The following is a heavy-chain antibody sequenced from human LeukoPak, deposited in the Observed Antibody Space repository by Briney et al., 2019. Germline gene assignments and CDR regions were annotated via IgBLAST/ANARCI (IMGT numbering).Heavy chain of an antibody. D-gene: IGHD2-2*02. Sequence: GGSLRLSCAASGFTFSSYSMNWVRQAPGKGLEWVSYISSSSSTIYYADSVKGRFTISRDNAKNSLYLQMNSLRAEDTAVYYCAKEQEYQLLYGTDGYFDYWGQGTLVTVRS. J-gene: IGHJ4*02. V-gene: IGHV3-48*01. CDR3: AKEQEYQLLYGTDGYFDY. CDR1: GFTFSSYS. CDR2: ISSSSSTI.